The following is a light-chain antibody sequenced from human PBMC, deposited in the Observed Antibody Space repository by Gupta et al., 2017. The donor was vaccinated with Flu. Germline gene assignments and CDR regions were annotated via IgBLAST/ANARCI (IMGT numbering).Light chain of an antibody. V-gene: IGKV3-20*01. CDR1: QTITSNY. Sequence: EIVLTQSPGTLSLFPGDRATLFCRASQTITSNYLAWYQQRPGQAPRLLISVASDRATGVPDRFRGSASGTEFTLTITRVEAEDFAMYYCQQYGGSPGYTFGQGTRLE. CDR3: QQYGGSPGYT. J-gene: IGKJ2*01. CDR2: VAS.